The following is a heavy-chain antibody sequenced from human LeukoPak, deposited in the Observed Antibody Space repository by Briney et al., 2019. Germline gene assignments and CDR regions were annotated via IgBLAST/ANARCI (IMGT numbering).Heavy chain of an antibody. CDR2: IRYDGSNK. CDR1: GFTFSSYG. Sequence: GGSLRLSCAASGFTFSSYGMHWVRQAPGKGLEWVAFIRYDGSNKYYADSVKGRFTISRDNSKNTLYLQMNSLRAEDTAVYYCAKDVRRLGYYFDYWGQGTLVTVSS. D-gene: IGHD7-27*01. J-gene: IGHJ4*02. V-gene: IGHV3-30*02. CDR3: AKDVRRLGYYFDY.